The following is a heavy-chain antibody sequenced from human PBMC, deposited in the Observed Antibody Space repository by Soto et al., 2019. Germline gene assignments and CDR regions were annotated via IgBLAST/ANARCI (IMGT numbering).Heavy chain of an antibody. CDR1: GFSLSTSGVG. J-gene: IGHJ4*02. V-gene: IGHV2-5*02. CDR3: AHSLIPNWGSRGAFDY. CDR2: IYWDDDK. Sequence: QITLKESGPPLVKPTQTLTLTCTFSGFSLSTSGVGVGWIRQPPGKALEWLALIYWDDDKRYSPSLKSRLTTTKDTSTNQGVLTMTNMDPVDTATYYCAHSLIPNWGSRGAFDYWGQGTLVTVSS. D-gene: IGHD7-27*01.